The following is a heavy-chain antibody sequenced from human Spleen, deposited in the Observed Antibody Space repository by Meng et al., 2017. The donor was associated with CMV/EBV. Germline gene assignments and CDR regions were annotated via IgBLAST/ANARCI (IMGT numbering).Heavy chain of an antibody. V-gene: IGHV1-2*02. Sequence: ASVKVSCKASGYTFTDHYFHWVRQAPGQGLEWMGWIHPQSGVTNYAQKFQARVTLTRDTSINTGYMELSRLTSDDTAVYYCAREPTRYSYGHEDYWGQGTLVTVSS. CDR3: AREPTRYSYGHEDY. CDR2: IHPQSGVT. CDR1: GYTFTDHY. D-gene: IGHD5-18*01. J-gene: IGHJ4*02.